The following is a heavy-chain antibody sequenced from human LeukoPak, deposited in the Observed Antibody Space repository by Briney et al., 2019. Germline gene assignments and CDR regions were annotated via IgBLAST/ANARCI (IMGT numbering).Heavy chain of an antibody. D-gene: IGHD3-9*01. Sequence: SETLSLTCTVSGGSISSFYWSWIRQPPGKGLDWIGYIHYTGSTNYNPSLKSRVTISVDTSKNQFSLKLSSVTAADTAVYYCARDSIIGGILTGYYNSVWFDYWGQGTLVTVSS. CDR2: IHYTGST. J-gene: IGHJ4*02. CDR1: GGSISSFY. V-gene: IGHV4-59*12. CDR3: ARDSIIGGILTGYYNSVWFDY.